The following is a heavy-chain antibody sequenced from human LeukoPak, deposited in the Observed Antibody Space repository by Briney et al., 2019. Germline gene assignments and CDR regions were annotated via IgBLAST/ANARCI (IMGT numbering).Heavy chain of an antibody. CDR2: ISGSGGST. Sequence: GGSLRLSCAASGFTFSSYAVSWVRQAPGKGLEWVSAISGSGGSTYYADSVRGRFTISRDNSKNTLYLQMNSLRAEDTAVYYCAKDMSGSSGWPYYFDYWGQGTLVTVSS. V-gene: IGHV3-23*01. CDR3: AKDMSGSSGWPYYFDY. D-gene: IGHD6-19*01. J-gene: IGHJ4*02. CDR1: GFTFSSYA.